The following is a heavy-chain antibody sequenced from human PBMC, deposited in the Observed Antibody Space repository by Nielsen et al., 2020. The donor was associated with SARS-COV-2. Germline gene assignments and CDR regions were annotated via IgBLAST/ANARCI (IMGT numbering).Heavy chain of an antibody. J-gene: IGHJ5*02. CDR3: ARGGITIFGVVIPGAFDP. D-gene: IGHD3-3*01. CDR2: INPNSGGT. Sequence: WVRQAPGQGLEWMGWINPNSGGTNYAQKFQGWVTMTRDTSISTAYMELSRPRSDDTAVYYCARGGITIFGVVIPGAFDPWGQGTLVTVSS. V-gene: IGHV1-2*04.